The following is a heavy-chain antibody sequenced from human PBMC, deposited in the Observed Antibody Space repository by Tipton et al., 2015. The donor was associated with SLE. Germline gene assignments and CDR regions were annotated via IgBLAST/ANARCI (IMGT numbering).Heavy chain of an antibody. CDR3: ARDQVGVGDFDY. J-gene: IGHJ4*02. Sequence: TLSLTCTVSGGSISSYYWSWIRQSPGKGLEWIGYISYSGSTNYNSSLKSRLTISVDTSKNQFSLKLISATAADTAVYYCARDQVGVGDFDYWSQGTLVTVSS. CDR2: ISYSGST. D-gene: IGHD3-16*01. CDR1: GGSISSYY. V-gene: IGHV4-59*01.